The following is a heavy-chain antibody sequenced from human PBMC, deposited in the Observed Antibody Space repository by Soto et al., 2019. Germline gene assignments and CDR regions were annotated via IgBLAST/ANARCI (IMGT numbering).Heavy chain of an antibody. V-gene: IGHV3-30*04. D-gene: IGHD1-26*01. Sequence: QVQLVESGGGVVQPGRSLRLSCEASGFTFRSYAMHWVRQAPGKGLEWVALISFDGSKKQYADSVKGRFTISRDNSKNTLSLQMNSLTIQDTAVYYCARSGSSFPFDHWGQGTLVPVSS. CDR2: ISFDGSKK. CDR1: GFTFRSYA. J-gene: IGHJ4*02. CDR3: ARSGSSFPFDH.